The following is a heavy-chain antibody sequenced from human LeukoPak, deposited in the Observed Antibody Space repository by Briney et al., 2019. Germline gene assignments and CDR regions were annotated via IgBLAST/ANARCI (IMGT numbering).Heavy chain of an antibody. D-gene: IGHD6-13*01. CDR2: IYYSGST. J-gene: IGHJ6*02. V-gene: IGHV4-59*01. CDR1: DVSISSYY. CDR3: ARGAVIAAADEYYYGMDV. Sequence: SETLSLTCTVSDVSISSYYWSWIRQPPGKGLQWIGYIYYSGSTNYNPSLKSRVTISVDTSKNQFSLKLSSVTAADTAVYYCARGAVIAAADEYYYGMDVWGQGTTVTVSS.